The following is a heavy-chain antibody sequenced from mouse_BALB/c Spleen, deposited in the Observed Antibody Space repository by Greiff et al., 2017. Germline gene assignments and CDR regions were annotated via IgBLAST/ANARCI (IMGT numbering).Heavy chain of an antibody. CDR3: ARGHYYGSSLFAY. Sequence: EVMLVESGGGLVKPGGSLKLSCAASGFTFSDYYMYWVRQTPEKRLEWVATISDGGSYTYYPDSVKGRFTISRDNAKNNLYLQMSSLKSEDTAMYYCARGHYYGSSLFAYWGQGTLVTVSA. V-gene: IGHV5-4*02. D-gene: IGHD1-1*01. CDR1: GFTFSDYY. CDR2: ISDGGSYT. J-gene: IGHJ3*01.